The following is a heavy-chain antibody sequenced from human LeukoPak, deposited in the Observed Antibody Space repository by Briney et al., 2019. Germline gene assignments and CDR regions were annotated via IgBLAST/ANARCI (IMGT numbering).Heavy chain of an antibody. CDR2: IYYSGST. J-gene: IGHJ5*02. CDR1: GGSISSHY. CDR3: ARMVGYCSSTSCYIDWFDP. V-gene: IGHV4-59*11. Sequence: SETLSLTCTVSGGSISSHYWSWIRQPPGKGLEWIGYIYYSGSTDYNPSLKSRATISVDTSKNQFSLKLRSVTGADTAVYYRARMVGYCSSTSCYIDWFDPWGQGTLVTVSS. D-gene: IGHD2-2*02.